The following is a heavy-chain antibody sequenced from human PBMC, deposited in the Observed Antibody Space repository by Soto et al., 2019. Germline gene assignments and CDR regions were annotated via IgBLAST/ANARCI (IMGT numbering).Heavy chain of an antibody. CDR1: GDSISGGASF. CDR3: AKLSCTSSTCYFPGWFDP. J-gene: IGHJ5*02. V-gene: IGHV4-31*03. CDR2: VYYSGSS. Sequence: QVQLQESGPGLVKPSETLSLTCTVSGDSISGGASFWSWIRQPPGKGLEWTANVYYSGSSYYNPSLMSRLTISVDTTKNQFSLQLKSMTAADTAVYYCAKLSCTSSTCYFPGWFDPWGQGTLVTVSS. D-gene: IGHD2-2*01.